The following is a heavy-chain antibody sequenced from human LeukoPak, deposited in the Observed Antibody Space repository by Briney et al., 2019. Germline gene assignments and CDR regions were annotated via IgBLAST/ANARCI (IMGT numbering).Heavy chain of an antibody. J-gene: IGHJ4*02. V-gene: IGHV6-1*01. Sequence: SQTLSLTCAISGDSVSSNSAAWNWIRQSPSRGLEWLGRTYYRSKWYNDYAVSVKSRITINPDTSKNQFSLQLNSVTPEDTAVYYCASGYSSSWYKVGQFDYWGQGTLVTVSS. D-gene: IGHD6-13*01. CDR3: ASGYSSSWYKVGQFDY. CDR2: TYYRSKWYN. CDR1: GDSVSSNSAA.